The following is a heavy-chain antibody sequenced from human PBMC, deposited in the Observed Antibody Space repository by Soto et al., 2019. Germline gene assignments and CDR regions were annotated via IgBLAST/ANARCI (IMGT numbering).Heavy chain of an antibody. Sequence: ASVKVSCKASGYTFTSYGISWVRQAPGQGLEWMGWISAYNGNTNYAQKLQGRVTMTTDTSTSTAYMELRSLRSDDTAVYYCARVQGYYYGSGSPYYYMDVWGKGTTVTVSS. CDR1: GYTFTSYG. CDR2: ISAYNGNT. V-gene: IGHV1-18*01. CDR3: ARVQGYYYGSGSPYYYMDV. J-gene: IGHJ6*03. D-gene: IGHD3-10*01.